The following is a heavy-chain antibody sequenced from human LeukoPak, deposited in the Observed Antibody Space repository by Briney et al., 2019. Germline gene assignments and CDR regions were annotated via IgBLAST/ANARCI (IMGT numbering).Heavy chain of an antibody. CDR2: INQDGSET. D-gene: IGHD4-17*01. J-gene: IGHJ3*02. Sequence: QTGGSLRLSCAASGLTFSEYWMSWVRQAPGKGLEWVANINQDGSETYYVDSVEGRFTISRDNAKNSLFLQMNSLRAEDSSVYYCARPTTVTTISADAFDIWGQGTMVTVSS. CDR1: GLTFSEYW. CDR3: ARPTTVTTISADAFDI. V-gene: IGHV3-7*01.